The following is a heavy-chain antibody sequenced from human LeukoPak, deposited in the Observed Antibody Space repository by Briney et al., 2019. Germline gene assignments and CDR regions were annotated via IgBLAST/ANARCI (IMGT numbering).Heavy chain of an antibody. CDR1: GYTFTGYY. CDR3: ARDVQWELRSCDY. Sequence: ASVKVSCKASGYTFTGYYMHWVRQAPGQGLEWMGWINPNSGGTNCAQKFQGRVTMTRDTSISTAYMELSRLRSDDTAVYYCARDVQWELRSCDYWGQGTLVTVSS. CDR2: INPNSGGT. D-gene: IGHD1-26*01. J-gene: IGHJ4*02. V-gene: IGHV1-2*02.